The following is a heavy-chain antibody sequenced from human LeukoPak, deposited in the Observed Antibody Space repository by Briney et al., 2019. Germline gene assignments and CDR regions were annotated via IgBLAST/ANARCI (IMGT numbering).Heavy chain of an antibody. CDR1: GGSISYYY. Sequence: SETLSLTCTVSGGSISYYYWSWMRQPAGKGLEWIGRIYTSGNTNYNPSLKSRVTMSVDTSKNQFSLKLTSVTAADTAVYYCARETRIQQWTFDSWGQGTLVTVSS. D-gene: IGHD5-18*01. V-gene: IGHV4-4*07. CDR2: IYTSGNT. J-gene: IGHJ4*02. CDR3: ARETRIQQWTFDS.